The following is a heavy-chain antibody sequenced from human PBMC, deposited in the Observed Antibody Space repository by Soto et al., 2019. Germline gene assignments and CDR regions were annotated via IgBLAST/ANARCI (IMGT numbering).Heavy chain of an antibody. Sequence: EVQLLESGGGLVQPGGSLRLSCAASGFTFISYAMSWVRQAPGKGLEWVSAISGSGGSTYYADSVKGRFTISRDNSKNTLYLQMNSLRAEDTAVYYCAKPFHESSGYLYFDYWGQGTLVTVSS. CDR2: ISGSGGST. D-gene: IGHD3-22*01. J-gene: IGHJ4*02. V-gene: IGHV3-23*01. CDR3: AKPFHESSGYLYFDY. CDR1: GFTFISYA.